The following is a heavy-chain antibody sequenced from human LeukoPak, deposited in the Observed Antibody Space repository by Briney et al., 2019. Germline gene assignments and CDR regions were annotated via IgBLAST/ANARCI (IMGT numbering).Heavy chain of an antibody. CDR3: ARVFVMEATFYYNYGMDV. Sequence: SETQSLTCAVYGRYYSRYYWSWLREPPGKGLEWIGEINYSGNTNHNPFRKSRVTICVDTSKNQFSLKVSSVTAADTAVYYWARVFVMEATFYYNYGMDVWGQGTTVTVSS. J-gene: IGHJ6*02. CDR2: INYSGNT. CDR1: GRYYSRYY. D-gene: IGHD3-16*01. V-gene: IGHV4-34*01.